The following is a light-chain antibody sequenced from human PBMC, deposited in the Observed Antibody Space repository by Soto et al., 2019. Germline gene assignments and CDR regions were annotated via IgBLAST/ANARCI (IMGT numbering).Light chain of an antibody. J-gene: IGLJ1*01. CDR3: SSYTSTTLRYV. Sequence: QSALTQPASVSGSPGQSITISCTGTSSDVGGYDYVSWYQQHPGKAPKLIIYDVSNWPSGASNRFSGSKSGNTASLTISGLQAEDEADYYCSSYTSTTLRYVFGTGTKLTVL. CDR2: DVS. V-gene: IGLV2-14*01. CDR1: SSDVGGYDY.